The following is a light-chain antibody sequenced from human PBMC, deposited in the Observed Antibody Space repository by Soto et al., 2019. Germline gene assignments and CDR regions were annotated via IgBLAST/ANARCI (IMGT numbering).Light chain of an antibody. Sequence: IPTTPSPSSLSASVGDTVTLTCRASQSVDNYLKWYQQNPGKAPGLLISAASTLQRGVLSRFSARGSGTDFNLTISRLQSEDFAPNFFQQDLRPPLTFGPGTKEDIK. CDR3: QQDLRPPLT. CDR2: AAS. V-gene: IGKV1-39*01. J-gene: IGKJ3*01. CDR1: QSVDNY.